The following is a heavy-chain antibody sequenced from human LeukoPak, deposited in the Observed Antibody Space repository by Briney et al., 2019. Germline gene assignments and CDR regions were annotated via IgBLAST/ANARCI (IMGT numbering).Heavy chain of an antibody. J-gene: IGHJ6*02. D-gene: IGHD3-22*01. CDR2: INPSGGST. V-gene: IGHV1-46*01. CDR1: GYTFTSYY. Sequence: ASVKVSCKASGYTFTSYYMHWVRQAPGQGLEWMGIINPSGGSTSYAQKFQGRVTITADESTSTAYMELSSLRSEDTAVYYCARVPQTYYYDSSGYYEFSYGMDVWGQGTTVTVSS. CDR3: ARVPQTYYYDSSGYYEFSYGMDV.